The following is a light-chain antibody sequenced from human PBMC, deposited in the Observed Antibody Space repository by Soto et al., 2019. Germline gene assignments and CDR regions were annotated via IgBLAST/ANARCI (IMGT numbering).Light chain of an antibody. CDR2: GAS. Sequence: IVMTQSPATLSVSPGEGVTLSCRASQSVRSHLAWYQQKPGQAPRLLIYGASTRATGIPARFSGSGSGTEFTLTISSLQSEDFAVYYCQQYNNWPRTFGQGTKVDIK. J-gene: IGKJ1*01. CDR3: QQYNNWPRT. V-gene: IGKV3-15*01. CDR1: QSVRSH.